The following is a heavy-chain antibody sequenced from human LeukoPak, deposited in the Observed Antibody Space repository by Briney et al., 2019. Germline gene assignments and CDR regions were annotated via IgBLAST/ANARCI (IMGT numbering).Heavy chain of an antibody. Sequence: ESGPTLVKPTQTLTLTCTFSGFSLSTSGVGVGWIRQPPGKALEWLALIYWNDDKRYSPSLKSRLTITKDTSKNQVVLTMTNMDPVDTATYYCSHSRRGYSYCYYFDYWGQGTLVTVSS. CDR3: SHSRRGYSYCYYFDY. D-gene: IGHD5-18*01. CDR2: IYWNDDK. J-gene: IGHJ4*02. CDR1: GFSLSTSGVG. V-gene: IGHV2-5*01.